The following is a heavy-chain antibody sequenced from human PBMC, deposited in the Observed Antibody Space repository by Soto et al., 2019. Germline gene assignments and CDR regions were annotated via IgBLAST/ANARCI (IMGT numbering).Heavy chain of an antibody. CDR1: GFTFSSYA. J-gene: IGHJ1*01. CDR2: ISGSGGST. V-gene: IGHV3-23*01. CDR3: AKPGGYDSFDAEYFQH. D-gene: IGHD5-12*01. Sequence: EVQLLESGGGLVQPGGSLRLSCAASGFTFSSYAMSWVRQAPGKGLEWVSAISGSGGSTYYADSVKGRFTISRDNSKNTLYLQMNSLRAEDTAVYYCAKPGGYDSFDAEYFQHWGQGTLVTVSS.